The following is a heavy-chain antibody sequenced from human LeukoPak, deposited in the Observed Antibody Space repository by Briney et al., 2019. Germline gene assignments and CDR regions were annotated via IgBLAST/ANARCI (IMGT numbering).Heavy chain of an antibody. CDR1: GFTFSSYG. CDR3: AKEHNSGYYYFDY. V-gene: IGHV3-30*18. CDR2: ISYDGSNK. D-gene: IGHD6-19*01. Sequence: SGGSLRLSCAASGFTFSSYGMHWVRQAPGKGLEWVAIISYDGSNKYYADSVKGRFTISRDNSKNTLYLQMNSLRAEDTALYYCAKEHNSGYYYFDYWGRGTLVTVSS. J-gene: IGHJ4*02.